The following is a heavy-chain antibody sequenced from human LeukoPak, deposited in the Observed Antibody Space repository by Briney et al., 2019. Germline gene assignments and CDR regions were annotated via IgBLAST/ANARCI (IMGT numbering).Heavy chain of an antibody. CDR2: IYPGDSDT. CDR3: ARAQVVFPYYFCD. D-gene: IGHD2/OR15-2a*01. J-gene: IGHJ4*02. CDR1: VATSVGPT. Sequence: RESLTSPGLSLVATSVGPTVGGSGQMPGKGLEWMGIIYPGDSDTRYSPSFQGQVTILADNSNSTAYRLWSSLKASETARYCCARAQVVFPYYFCDWGQGAMVTVSS. V-gene: IGHV5-51*01.